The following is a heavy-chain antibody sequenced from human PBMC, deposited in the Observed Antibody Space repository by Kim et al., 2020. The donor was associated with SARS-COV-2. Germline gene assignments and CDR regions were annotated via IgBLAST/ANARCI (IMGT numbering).Heavy chain of an antibody. CDR2: IKQDGSEK. CDR3: ARDVRCDSSGHYVIFRDY. J-gene: IGHJ4*02. Sequence: GGSLRLSCASSGFTFSSYWMSWVRQAPGKGLEWVANIKQDGSEKYYVDSVKGRFTISRDNAKNSLYLQMNSLRAEDTAVYYCARDVRCDSSGHYVIFRDYWGQGTLVTVSS. D-gene: IGHD3-22*01. V-gene: IGHV3-7*01. CDR1: GFTFSSYW.